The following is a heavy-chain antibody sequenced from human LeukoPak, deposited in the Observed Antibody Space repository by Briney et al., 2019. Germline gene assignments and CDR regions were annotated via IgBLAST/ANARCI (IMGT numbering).Heavy chain of an antibody. CDR2: ISGSGVT. D-gene: IGHD3-22*01. V-gene: IGHV3-23*01. CDR3: ARADYDSSLGFDY. Sequence: PGGSLRLSCAASGFTFSTSAMTWVRQAPGKGLEWVSGISGSGVTDYADSVKGRFTISRDNSKNTLYLQMNSLRAEDTAVYYCARADYDSSLGFDYWGQGTPVTVSS. J-gene: IGHJ4*02. CDR1: GFTFSTSA.